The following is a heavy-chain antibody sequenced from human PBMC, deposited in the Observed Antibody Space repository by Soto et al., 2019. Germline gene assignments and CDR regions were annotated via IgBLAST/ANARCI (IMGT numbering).Heavy chain of an antibody. Sequence: GQLQGSGPGRLKPSQPLSPPCLFPGGPFSSGGYSWSWIRKPQGRGLGGIGYIYYSGITYYNPSLKSRVTISVDTSKNQFSLKLSSVTAADTAMYYCARGGRRSPGMDVWGQGTTVTVSS. CDR1: GGPFSSGGYS. J-gene: IGHJ6*02. V-gene: IGHV4-31*03. CDR2: IYYSGIT. CDR3: ARGGRRSPGMDV.